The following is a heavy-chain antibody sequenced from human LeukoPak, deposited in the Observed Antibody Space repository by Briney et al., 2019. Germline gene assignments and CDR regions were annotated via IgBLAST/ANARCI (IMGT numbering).Heavy chain of an antibody. D-gene: IGHD3-3*01. CDR1: GFTFSRHG. Sequence: GGSLRLSCAPSGFTFSRHGMHWVRQAPGKGLEWVAIISNDGSRKYYAHSVEGRFTISKDNSKNTLYLQMDSLRAEDTAVYYCARDRAWNYFDYWGQGTLVTVSS. J-gene: IGHJ4*02. V-gene: IGHV3-30*03. CDR2: ISNDGSRK. CDR3: ARDRAWNYFDY.